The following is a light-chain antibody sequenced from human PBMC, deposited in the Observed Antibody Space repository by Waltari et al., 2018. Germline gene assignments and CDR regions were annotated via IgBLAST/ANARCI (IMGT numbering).Light chain of an antibody. V-gene: IGLV2-14*01. Sequence: QSALTQPASVSGSPGQSITISCTGTSSDVGGYNYVSWYQQHPGKAPKLMIYDVSKRPSGVSTCFSGSKAGNPASLTFSGRQAEDEADYYCSSYPSSSALVFGGGTKLTVL. CDR3: SSYPSSSALV. CDR2: DVS. CDR1: SSDVGGYNY. J-gene: IGLJ2*01.